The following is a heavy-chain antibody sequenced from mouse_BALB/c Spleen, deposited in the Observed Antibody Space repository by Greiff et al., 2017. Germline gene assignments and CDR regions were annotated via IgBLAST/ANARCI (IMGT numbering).Heavy chain of an antibody. J-gene: IGHJ2*01. CDR1: GFTFSSYG. CDR3: ATGSSYFDY. CDR2: ISSGGSYT. D-gene: IGHD1-1*01. V-gene: IGHV5-6*01. Sequence: EVMLVESGGDLVKPGGSLKLSCAASGFTFSSYGMSWVRQTPDKRLEWVATISSGGSYTYYPDSVKGRFTISRDNAKNTLYLQMSSLKSEDTAMYYCATGSSYFDYWGQGTTLTVSS.